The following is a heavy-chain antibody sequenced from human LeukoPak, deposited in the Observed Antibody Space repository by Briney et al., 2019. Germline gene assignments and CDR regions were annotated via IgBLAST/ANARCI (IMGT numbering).Heavy chain of an antibody. V-gene: IGHV1-46*01. D-gene: IGHD3-3*01. CDR1: GNTFISYY. J-gene: IGHJ4*02. CDR3: AKGGDYDFWSGYSYYFDY. Sequence: ASVKVSCKASGNTFISYYMHWVRQAPGQGLEWMGILNPSGGSTTYAQKFQGRVTMTRDTSTSTVYMELSSLRSEDTAVYYCAKGGDYDFWSGYSYYFDYWGQGTLVSVSS. CDR2: LNPSGGST.